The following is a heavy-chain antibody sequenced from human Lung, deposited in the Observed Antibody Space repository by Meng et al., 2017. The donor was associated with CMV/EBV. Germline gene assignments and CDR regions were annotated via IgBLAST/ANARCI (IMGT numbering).Heavy chain of an antibody. D-gene: IGHD3-22*01. Sequence: GGSXRLXXVASGFTLVRYHMHWVRQAPGKGLEWVAFIWYDGGNKFYADSVKGRFTISRDNSKNTLYLQMNNVGADDAAIYFCARPRYDTSHYPVYYYYGMDVXGLGXTLTVSS. CDR2: IWYDGGNK. J-gene: IGHJ6*02. V-gene: IGHV3-33*01. CDR1: GFTLVRYH. CDR3: ARPRYDTSHYPVYYYYGMDV.